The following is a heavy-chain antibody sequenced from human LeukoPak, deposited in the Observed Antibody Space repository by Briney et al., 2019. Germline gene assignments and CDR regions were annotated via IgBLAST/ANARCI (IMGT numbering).Heavy chain of an antibody. CDR3: AGGVFDIVVVPAASPFDY. CDR1: GYTFTSYG. V-gene: IGHV1-18*01. CDR2: ISAYNGNT. D-gene: IGHD2-2*01. J-gene: IGHJ4*02. Sequence: ASVKVSCKASGYTFTSYGISWVRQAPGQGLEWMGWISAYNGNTNYAQKLQGRVTMTTDTSTSTAYMELRSLRSDDTAVYYCAGGVFDIVVVPAASPFDYWGQGTLVTVSS.